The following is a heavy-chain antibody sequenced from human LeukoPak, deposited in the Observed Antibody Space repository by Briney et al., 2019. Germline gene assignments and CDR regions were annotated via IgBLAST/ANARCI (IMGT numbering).Heavy chain of an antibody. CDR2: ISYDGSNK. D-gene: IGHD6-19*01. CDR3: VYSSGWYYFDY. CDR1: GFTFSSYG. V-gene: IGHV3-30*03. Sequence: GGSLRLSCAASGFTFSSYGMHWVRQAPGKGLEWVAVISYDGSNKYYADSVKGQFTISRDNSKNTLYLQMNSLRAEDTAVYYCVYSSGWYYFDYWGQGTLVTVSS. J-gene: IGHJ4*02.